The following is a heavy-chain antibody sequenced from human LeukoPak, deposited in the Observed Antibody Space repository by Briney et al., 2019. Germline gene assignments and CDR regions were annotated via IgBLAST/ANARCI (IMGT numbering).Heavy chain of an antibody. CDR1: GGSISSSSYY. V-gene: IGHV4-61*05. J-gene: IGHJ4*02. D-gene: IGHD3-22*01. Sequence: PSETLSLTCTVSGGSISSSSYYWGWIRQPPGKGLEWIGYIYYSGSTNYNPSLKSRVTISVDTSKNQFSLKLSSVTAADTAVYYCARHATYYYDSSGYYRTLNTPIDYWGQGTLVTVSS. CDR3: ARHATYYYDSSGYYRTLNTPIDY. CDR2: IYYSGST.